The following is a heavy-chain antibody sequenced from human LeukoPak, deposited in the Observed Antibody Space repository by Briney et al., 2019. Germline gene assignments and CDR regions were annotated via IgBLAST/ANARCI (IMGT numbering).Heavy chain of an antibody. J-gene: IGHJ4*02. Sequence: SVTVSCKASGGTFSSYAISWVRQAPGQGLEWMGGIIPIFGTANYAQKFQGRVTFTADESTTTAYMELSSLRSEDTAVYYCASQRAGFGGGHRSNYFDYWGQGTLVTVSA. D-gene: IGHD3-16*01. CDR1: GGTFSSYA. CDR3: ASQRAGFGGGHRSNYFDY. CDR2: IIPIFGTA. V-gene: IGHV1-69*13.